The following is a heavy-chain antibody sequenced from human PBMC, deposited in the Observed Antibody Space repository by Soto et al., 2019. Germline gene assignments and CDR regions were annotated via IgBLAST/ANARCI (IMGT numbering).Heavy chain of an antibody. V-gene: IGHV4-59*01. Sequence: LSLTCTVSGGSISSYYWSWIRQPPGKGLGWIGYIYYSGSTNYNPSLKSRVTISVDTSKNQFSLKLSSVTAADTAVYYCARVGGGSFQGFYNGMYVCGQGTTVTVS. D-gene: IGHD2-15*01. J-gene: IGHJ6*02. CDR1: GGSISSYY. CDR2: IYYSGST. CDR3: ARVGGGSFQGFYNGMYV.